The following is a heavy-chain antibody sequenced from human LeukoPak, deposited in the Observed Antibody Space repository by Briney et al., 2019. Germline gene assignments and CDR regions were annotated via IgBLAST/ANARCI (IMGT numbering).Heavy chain of an antibody. J-gene: IGHJ4*02. CDR1: GFTFTNAW. CDR2: IKSASDGGTT. V-gene: IGHV3-15*01. CDR3: TTGYYYDSSGSLFYFDY. Sequence: GGPLRLSCTASGFTFTNAWMTWVRQAPGKGLVWVGRIKSASDGGTTDYAAPVKGRFTISRDDSKNTLYLQMDSLNSEDSAVYYCTTGYYYDSSGSLFYFDYWGQGSLVTVSS. D-gene: IGHD3-22*01.